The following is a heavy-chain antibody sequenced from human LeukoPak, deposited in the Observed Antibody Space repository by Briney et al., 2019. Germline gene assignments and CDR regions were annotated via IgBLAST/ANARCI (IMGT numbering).Heavy chain of an antibody. D-gene: IGHD6-19*01. CDR1: GFTFSSYA. CDR3: AKPTAVAGDAFDI. Sequence: GGSLRLSCAASGFTFSSYAMSWVRQAPGEGLEWVSAVGGRGGSTYYADSVKGRFTISRDNSKNTLYLQMNSLRAEDTAVYYCAKPTAVAGDAFDIWGQGTMVTVSS. CDR2: VGGRGGST. V-gene: IGHV3-23*01. J-gene: IGHJ3*02.